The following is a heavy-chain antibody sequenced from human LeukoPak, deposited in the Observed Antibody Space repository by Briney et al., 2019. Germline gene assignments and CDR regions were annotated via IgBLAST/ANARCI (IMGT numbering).Heavy chain of an antibody. J-gene: IGHJ4*02. D-gene: IGHD3-22*01. CDR3: ARDILGGSSGYYFPLGY. CDR1: GYTFTSYG. Sequence: ASVKVSCKASGYTFTSYGISWVRQAPGQGLEWMGWINTNTGNPTYAQGFTGRFVFSLDTSVSTAYLQISSLKAEDTAVYYCARDILGGSSGYYFPLGYWGQGTLVTVSS. CDR2: INTNTGNP. V-gene: IGHV7-4-1*02.